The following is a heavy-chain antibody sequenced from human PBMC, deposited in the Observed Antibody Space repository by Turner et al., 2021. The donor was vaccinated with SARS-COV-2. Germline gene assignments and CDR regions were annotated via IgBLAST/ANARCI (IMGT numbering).Heavy chain of an antibody. V-gene: IGHV4-39*01. CDR2: VHYTGGT. CDR1: SGSIRTTTYY. Sequence: QLQLQESGPGLLRPSETLSLTCTVASGSIRTTTYYWGWIRRPPGKGLEWIGSVHYTGGTYYNPSLKRRVTVSIDTPKNQFSLKLSSVTAADTAVDYCARGGWSDYVESTPFDIWGQGTVVTISS. CDR3: ARGGWSDYVESTPFDI. J-gene: IGHJ3*02. D-gene: IGHD1-26*01.